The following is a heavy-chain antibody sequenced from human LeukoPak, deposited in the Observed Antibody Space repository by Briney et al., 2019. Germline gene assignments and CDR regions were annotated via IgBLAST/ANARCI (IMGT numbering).Heavy chain of an antibody. J-gene: IGHJ4*02. V-gene: IGHV4-59*01. CDR2: MRFSGST. CDR3: ARGGRRGGYQDFDY. CDR1: GGSISTYY. D-gene: IGHD5-12*01. Sequence: KPSETLSLTCSVSGGSISTYYWTWIRQPPGKGLEWIGYMRFSGSTNYNPSLKSRVTMSVDTSKNQFSLKVSSVTAADTAVYFCARGGRRGGYQDFDYWGQGTLVTVSS.